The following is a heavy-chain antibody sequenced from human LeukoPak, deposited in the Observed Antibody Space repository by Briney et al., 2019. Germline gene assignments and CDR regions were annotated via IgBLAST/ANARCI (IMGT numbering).Heavy chain of an antibody. J-gene: IGHJ4*02. CDR2: ISSSSSTI. V-gene: IGHV3-48*01. Sequence: GGSLRLSCAASGFTFSTYGMNWVRQAPGKGLEWVSYISSSSSTIYYADSVKGRFTISRDNAKNSLYLQMNSLRAEDTAVYYCAYGYFDWKPSRVYWGQGTLVTVSS. CDR1: GFTFSTYG. D-gene: IGHD3-9*01. CDR3: AYGYFDWKPSRVY.